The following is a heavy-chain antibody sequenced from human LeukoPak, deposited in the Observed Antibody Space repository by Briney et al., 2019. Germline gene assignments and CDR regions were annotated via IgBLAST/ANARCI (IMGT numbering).Heavy chain of an antibody. CDR3: ARAQYSSGWYFDY. CDR2: IYFSGST. Sequence: SETLSLTCTVSGGSISYSNSYWGWIRQPPGKGLEWIGNIYFSGSTYYKQSLKSRVTISVDTPKNQFSLKLSSVTAADTAVYYCARAQYSSGWYFDYWGQGTLVTVSS. J-gene: IGHJ4*02. D-gene: IGHD6-19*01. V-gene: IGHV4-39*07. CDR1: GGSISYSNSY.